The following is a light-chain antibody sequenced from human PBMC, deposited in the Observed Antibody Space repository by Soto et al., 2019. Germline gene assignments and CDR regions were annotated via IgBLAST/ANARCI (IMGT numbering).Light chain of an antibody. V-gene: IGKV1-33*01. J-gene: IGKJ5*01. Sequence: DIQMTQSPSSLSASVGDRVTITCQASQDISNYLNWYQQKPGRAPKLLIYDASNLEAGVPSGFRGSGSGTDFTFTISRLQPEDIATYYCQQYENLPTFGQGTRLEIK. CDR2: DAS. CDR1: QDISNY. CDR3: QQYENLPT.